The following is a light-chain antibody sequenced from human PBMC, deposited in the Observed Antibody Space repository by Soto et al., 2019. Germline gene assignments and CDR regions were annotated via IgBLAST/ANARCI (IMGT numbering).Light chain of an antibody. CDR3: CAYTARTTLSWV. J-gene: IGLJ3*02. Sequence: QSALTQPTSVSGSPGQSITISCTGVSSDIGGYNHVSWYQQHPGKVPRLIIYDVDNRPLGVSNRFSGSQSGNTASLTISGLQAEDEAEDYCCAYTARTTLSWVFGGGTKLTVL. V-gene: IGLV2-14*03. CDR2: DVD. CDR1: SSDIGGYNH.